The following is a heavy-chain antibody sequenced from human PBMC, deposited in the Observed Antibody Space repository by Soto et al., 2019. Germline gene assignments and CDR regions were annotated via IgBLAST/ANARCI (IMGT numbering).Heavy chain of an antibody. CDR1: GGSISSSNW. J-gene: IGHJ5*02. V-gene: IGHV4-4*02. CDR2: IYHSGST. D-gene: IGHD3-10*01. CDR3: ARLYMVRGVMDWFXP. Sequence: PSETLSLTCAVSGGSISSSNWWSWVRQPPGKGLEWIGEIYHSGSTNYNPSLKSRVTISVDKSKNQFSLKLISVTAAYMALFYFARLYMVRGVMDWFXPWGQGTPVTVSS.